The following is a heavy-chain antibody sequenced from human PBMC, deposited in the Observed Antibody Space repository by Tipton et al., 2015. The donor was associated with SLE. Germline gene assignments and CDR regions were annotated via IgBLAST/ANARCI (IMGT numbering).Heavy chain of an antibody. J-gene: IGHJ6*02. Sequence: SLRLSCAASGFTVSSNYMSWVRQAPGKGLEWVGRIKSNTDGGTTDYAAPVKGRFTISRDDSKNTLYLQMNSLKTEDTAVYYCTTAGYCSSTSCYADYYGMDVWGQGTTVTVSS. CDR3: TTAGYCSSTSCYADYYGMDV. CDR2: IKSNTDGGTT. D-gene: IGHD2-2*01. V-gene: IGHV3-15*01. CDR1: GFTVSSNY.